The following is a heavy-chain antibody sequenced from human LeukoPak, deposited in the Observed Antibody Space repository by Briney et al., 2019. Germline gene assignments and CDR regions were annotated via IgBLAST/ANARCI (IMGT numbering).Heavy chain of an antibody. Sequence: GGSLRLSCAASGFTFSDYGMNWVRQAPGKGLEWVSSITTTSTYIYYGDSVKGRFTISRDNAKSSLYLQMNSLRAEDTAVYYCARDLGSSIWRRLDYYYMDVWGRGTTVTASS. D-gene: IGHD6-13*01. CDR2: ITTTSTYI. V-gene: IGHV3-21*04. CDR1: GFTFSDYG. J-gene: IGHJ6*03. CDR3: ARDLGSSIWRRLDYYYMDV.